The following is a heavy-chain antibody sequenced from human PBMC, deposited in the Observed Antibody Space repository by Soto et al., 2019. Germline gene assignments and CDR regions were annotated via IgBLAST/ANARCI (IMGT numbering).Heavy chain of an antibody. D-gene: IGHD1-26*01. CDR3: ARVNGSYYWYFDL. Sequence: SETPSLTCAVSGGSISSSNWWSWVRQPPGKGLEWIGEIYLSGSTNYNPSLKSRVTISVDKSKNQFSLKLSSVTAADTAVYYCARVNGSYYWYFDLWGRGTLVTVSS. J-gene: IGHJ2*01. CDR1: GGSISSSNW. V-gene: IGHV4-4*02. CDR2: IYLSGST.